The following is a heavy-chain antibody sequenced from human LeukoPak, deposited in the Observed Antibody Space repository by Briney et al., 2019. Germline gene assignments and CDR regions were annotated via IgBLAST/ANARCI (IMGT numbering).Heavy chain of an antibody. CDR1: GFTFSNNW. D-gene: IGHD3-22*01. V-gene: IGHV3-15*01. J-gene: IGHJ4*02. CDR3: ARDSGGGYDSSGHNGL. CDR2: IKSKTDGGTT. Sequence: PGGSLRLSCAASGFTFSNNWMNWVRQAPGKGLEWVGHIKSKTDGGTTDYAAPVKGRFTISRDNAKNSLYLQMNSLRAEDTAVYYCARDSGGGYDSSGHNGLWGQGTLVTVSS.